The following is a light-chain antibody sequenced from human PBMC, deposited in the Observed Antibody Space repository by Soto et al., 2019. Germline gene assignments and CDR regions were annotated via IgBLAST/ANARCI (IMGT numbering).Light chain of an antibody. CDR2: DAS. CDR3: QQLSSYPLT. CDR1: QSVSSY. Sequence: EIVLTQSPGTLSLSPGERAPLSCRASQSVSSYLAWYQQKPGQAPRLLIYDASNRATGIPARFSGSGSGTDFTLTISRLEPEDFAVYYCQQLSSYPLTFGGGTKVDIK. V-gene: IGKV3-11*01. J-gene: IGKJ4*01.